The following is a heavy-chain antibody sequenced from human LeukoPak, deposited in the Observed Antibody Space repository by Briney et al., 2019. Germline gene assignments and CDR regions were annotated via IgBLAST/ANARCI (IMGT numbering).Heavy chain of an antibody. CDR1: GFTFSSYW. CDR2: ISGSGGST. CDR3: AKFIGSYLGSLDY. V-gene: IGHV3-23*01. D-gene: IGHD1-26*01. Sequence: PGGSLRLSCAASGFTFSSYWMSWVRQAPGKGLEWVSAISGSGGSTYYADSVKGRFTISRDNSKNTLYLQMNSLRAEDTAVYYCAKFIGSYLGSLDYWGQGTLVTVSS. J-gene: IGHJ4*02.